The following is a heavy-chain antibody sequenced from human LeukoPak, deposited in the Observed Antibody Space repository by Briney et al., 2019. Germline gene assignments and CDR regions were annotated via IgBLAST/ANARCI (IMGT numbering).Heavy chain of an antibody. CDR1: GYSISSGYY. J-gene: IGHJ4*02. D-gene: IGHD1-26*01. V-gene: IGHV4-38-2*02. CDR3: ARVSPREDLDY. Sequence: SETLSLTCTVSGYSISSGYYWGWIRPPPGKGLEWIGSIYHSGSTYYNPSLKSRVTISVDTSKNQFSLKLSSVTAADTAVYYCARVSPREDLDYWGQGTLVTVSS. CDR2: IYHSGST.